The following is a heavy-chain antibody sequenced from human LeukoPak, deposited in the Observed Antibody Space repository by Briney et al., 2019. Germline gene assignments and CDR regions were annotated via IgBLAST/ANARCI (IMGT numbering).Heavy chain of an antibody. CDR3: ARAGAREINWFDP. D-gene: IGHD1-26*01. V-gene: IGHV1-18*01. Sequence: ASVKVSCKASGYTFTSYGISWVRQAPGQGLEWMGWISAYNGNTNYAQKLQGRVTMTTGTSTSTAHMELRSLRSDDTAVYYCARAGAREINWFDPWGQGTLVTVSS. J-gene: IGHJ5*02. CDR2: ISAYNGNT. CDR1: GYTFTSYG.